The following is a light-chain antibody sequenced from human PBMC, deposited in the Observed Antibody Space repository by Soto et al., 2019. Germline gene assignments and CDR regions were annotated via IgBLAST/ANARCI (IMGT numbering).Light chain of an antibody. CDR2: GAS. J-gene: IGKJ2*01. V-gene: IGKV3-20*01. CDR1: QSVSSSY. Sequence: EIVLTQSPGTLSLSPGERATLSCRASQSVSSSYLAWYQQKPGQAPRLLIYGASSRATGIPDRFRGSGSGTEFTLTISRLEPEDFAVYYCQQYGSSPYTFGQGTKVDIK. CDR3: QQYGSSPYT.